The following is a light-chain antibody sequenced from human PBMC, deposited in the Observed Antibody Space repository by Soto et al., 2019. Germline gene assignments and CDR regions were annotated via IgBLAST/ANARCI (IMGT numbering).Light chain of an antibody. CDR3: QSYDSSLTDSRL. Sequence: QSVLTQPPSLSGAPGQRVIISCTGSSSNIGAGYDVHWYQQLPGAAPQLLSFDNNYRPSGVPDRFSGSKSGTSAYLAITGLQSEDEAHYYCQSYDSSLTDSRLFGGGTQLTVL. CDR2: DNN. J-gene: IGLJ2*01. V-gene: IGLV1-40*01. CDR1: SSNIGAGYD.